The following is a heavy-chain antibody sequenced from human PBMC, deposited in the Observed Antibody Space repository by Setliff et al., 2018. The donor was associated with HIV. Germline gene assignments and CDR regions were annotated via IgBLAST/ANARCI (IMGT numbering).Heavy chain of an antibody. CDR3: ATLDQDFHSSAFDTFDI. J-gene: IGHJ3*02. D-gene: IGHD3-22*01. CDR2: INPDSGDT. V-gene: IGHV1-2*02. Sequence: ASVKVSCKTSGYTFTGYFMHWVRQAPRQGLEWMGWINPDSGDTNYAQKFQDRLTMTRDTSINTAYMELSRLRSDDTAVYYCATLDQDFHSSAFDTFDIWGQGTMVTVSS. CDR1: GYTFTGYF.